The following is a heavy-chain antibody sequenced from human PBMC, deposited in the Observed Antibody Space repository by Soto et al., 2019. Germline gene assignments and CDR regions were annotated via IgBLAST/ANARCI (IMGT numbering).Heavy chain of an antibody. D-gene: IGHD6-13*01. CDR2: IRSKTDGGTT. CDR3: TTTRPGTNVFDK. Sequence: EVQLVESGGGLVEPGGSLRLSCAASGMTISNAWMNWVRQAPGKRLEWVGRIRSKTDGGTTEYAAPVKGRLTFSREDSKNTLYLQMSGLQTEDSAVYHCTTTRPGTNVFDKWGQGTMVTVSS. J-gene: IGHJ3*02. V-gene: IGHV3-15*01. CDR1: GMTISNAW.